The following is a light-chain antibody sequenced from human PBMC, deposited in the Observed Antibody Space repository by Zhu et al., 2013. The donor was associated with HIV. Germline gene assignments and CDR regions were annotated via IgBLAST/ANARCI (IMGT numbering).Light chain of an antibody. CDR2: DAS. Sequence: EILLTQSPGTLSLSPGQRATLSCRASQFVGSSTFLAWYQQKRGQAPRLLIYDASSRATGIPDRFRGSGSGTDFTLTISRLEPEDFAVYFCQQYGSSPLTFGGGTTVEIK. V-gene: IGKV3-20*01. CDR3: QQYGSSPLT. J-gene: IGKJ4*01. CDR1: QFVGSSTF.